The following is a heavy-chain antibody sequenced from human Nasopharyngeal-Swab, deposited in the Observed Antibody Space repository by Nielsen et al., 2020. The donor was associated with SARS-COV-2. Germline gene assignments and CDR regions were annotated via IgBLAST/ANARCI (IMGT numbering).Heavy chain of an antibody. D-gene: IGHD3-3*01. J-gene: IGHJ6*02. CDR2: INSDGSST. CDR3: ARDLRFFTPSNYYYYGMDV. Sequence: GESLKISCAASGFTFSSYWMHWVRQAPGKGLVCVSRINSDGSSTSYADSVKGRFTISRDNAKNTLYLQMNSLRAEDTAVYYCARDLRFFTPSNYYYYGMDVWGQGTTVTVSS. CDR1: GFTFSSYW. V-gene: IGHV3-74*01.